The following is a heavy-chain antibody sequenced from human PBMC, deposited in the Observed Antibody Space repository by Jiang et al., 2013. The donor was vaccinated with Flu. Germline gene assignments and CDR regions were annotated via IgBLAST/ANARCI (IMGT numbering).Heavy chain of an antibody. D-gene: IGHD6-19*01. CDR2: IYPGDSDT. Sequence: EVKKPGESLKISCKGSGYSFTSYWIGWVRQMPGKGLEWMGIIYPGDSDTRYSPSFQGQVTISADKSISTAYLQWSSLKASDTAMYYCARRDIAAAGDSYSSGWYERTPRGYFDYWGQGTLVTVSS. V-gene: IGHV5-51*01. J-gene: IGHJ4*02. CDR1: GYSFTSYW. CDR3: ARRDIAAAGDSYSSGWYERTPRGYFDY.